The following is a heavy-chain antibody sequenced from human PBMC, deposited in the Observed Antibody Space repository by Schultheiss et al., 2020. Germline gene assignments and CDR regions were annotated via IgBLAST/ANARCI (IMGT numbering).Heavy chain of an antibody. J-gene: IGHJ4*02. Sequence: ASVKVSCKASGYTFTGYYMHWVRQAPGQGLEWMGRINPNSGGTNYAQKFQGRVTMTRDTSISTAYMELSSLRSEDTAVYYCARDRDYGGTYYFDYWGQGTLVTVSS. CDR2: INPNSGGT. V-gene: IGHV1-2*06. CDR3: ARDRDYGGTYYFDY. D-gene: IGHD4-23*01. CDR1: GYTFTGYY.